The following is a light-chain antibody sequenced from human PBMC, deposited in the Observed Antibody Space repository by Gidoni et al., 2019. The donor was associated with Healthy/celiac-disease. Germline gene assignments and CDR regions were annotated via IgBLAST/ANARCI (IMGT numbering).Light chain of an antibody. Sequence: EIVLTQSPATLSLSPGDRATLSCRACQSVSSSYLAWYQQKPGQAPRLLIYGASSRATGIPDRFSGSGSGTDFTLTISRLEPEDFAVYYCQQYGSSPSITFGQGTRLEIK. CDR3: QQYGSSPSIT. CDR2: GAS. J-gene: IGKJ5*01. V-gene: IGKV3-20*01. CDR1: QSVSSSY.